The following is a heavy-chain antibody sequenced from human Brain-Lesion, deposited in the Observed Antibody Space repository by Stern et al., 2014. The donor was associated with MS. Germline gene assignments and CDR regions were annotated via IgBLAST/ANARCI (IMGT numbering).Heavy chain of an antibody. CDR3: GKSPATPSGYDRFDY. CDR2: IFPRDSNT. J-gene: IGHJ4*02. V-gene: IGHV5-51*03. D-gene: IGHD5-12*01. CDR1: GYLFDDYW. Sequence: EVQLVESGAEVKKPGESLKISCEASGYLFDDYWIGWVRQMSGRGLELVAIIFPRDSNTRYSPSVQGQVTISADKSISTAYLQWSSGRPSPPPIYLWGKSPATPSGYDRFDYWGQGALVTVSS.